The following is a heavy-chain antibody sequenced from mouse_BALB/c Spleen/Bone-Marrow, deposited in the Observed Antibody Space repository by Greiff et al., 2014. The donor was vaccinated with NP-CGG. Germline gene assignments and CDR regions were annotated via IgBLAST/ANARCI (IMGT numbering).Heavy chain of an antibody. CDR2: IYPGDGDT. D-gene: IGHD1-1*01. V-gene: IGHV1-80*01. Sequence: QVQLQQPGAELVRPGSSVKISCKASGYAFSSYWMNWVKQRPRQGLEWIGQIYPGDGDTNYNGKFKGKATLTADKSSSTAYMQLSSLTSEDSAVYFCARDYYGSRYYFDYWGQGTTLTVSS. CDR3: ARDYYGSRYYFDY. CDR1: GYAFSSYW. J-gene: IGHJ2*01.